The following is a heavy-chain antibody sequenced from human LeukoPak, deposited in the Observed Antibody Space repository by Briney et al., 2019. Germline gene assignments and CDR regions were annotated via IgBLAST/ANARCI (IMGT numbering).Heavy chain of an antibody. V-gene: IGHV4-59*01. J-gene: IGHJ6*03. Sequence: SETLSLTCTVSGGSISSYYWSWIRQPPGKGLEWIGYIYYSGSTNYNPSLKSRVTISVDTSKNQFSLKLSSVTAADTAVYYCARDRLRPRGMDVWGKGTTVTVSS. CDR3: ARDRLRPRGMDV. CDR1: GGSISSYY. CDR2: IYYSGST.